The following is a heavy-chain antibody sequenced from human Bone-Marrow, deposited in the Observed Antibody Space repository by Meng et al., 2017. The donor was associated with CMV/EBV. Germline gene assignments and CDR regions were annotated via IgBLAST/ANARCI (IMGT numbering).Heavy chain of an antibody. CDR2: IRSKAYGGTT. J-gene: IGHJ4*02. V-gene: IGHV3-49*04. D-gene: IGHD3-3*01. CDR3: TREPSFLEWLFPFYY. CDR1: GFTFGDYA. Sequence: GESLKISCTASGFTFGDYAMSWVRQAPGKGLEWVGFIRSKAYGGTTEHAASVKGRFTISRDDSKSIAYLQMNSLKTEDTAVYYCTREPSFLEWLFPFYYWGQGTLVTVSS.